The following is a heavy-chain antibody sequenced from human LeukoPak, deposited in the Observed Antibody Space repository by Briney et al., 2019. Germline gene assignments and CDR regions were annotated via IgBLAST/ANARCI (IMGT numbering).Heavy chain of an antibody. CDR2: ISGSGGST. CDR1: GFTFSSYA. J-gene: IGHJ4*02. V-gene: IGHV3-23*01. Sequence: GGSLRLSCAASGFTFSSYAMSWVRQAPGKGLEWVSAISGSGGSTYYADSVKGRFTISRDNSKNTLYLQMNSLGAEDTAVYYCAKDGREWLRFKAFDYWGQGTLVTVSS. CDR3: AKDGREWLRFKAFDY. D-gene: IGHD5-12*01.